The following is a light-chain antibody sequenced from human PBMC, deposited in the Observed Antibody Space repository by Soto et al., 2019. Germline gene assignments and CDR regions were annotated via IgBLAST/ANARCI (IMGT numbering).Light chain of an antibody. CDR2: AAS. CDR1: QSISNY. CDR3: QQSYSTLYT. Sequence: DIQMTQSPSSLSASVGDRVTITCRASQSISNYLNWYQQKPGKAPKLLIYAASSLQSVVPSRFSGSGSGTDFTLTISSLQPEDCATYYCQQSYSTLYTFGQGAKLEIK. J-gene: IGKJ2*01. V-gene: IGKV1-39*01.